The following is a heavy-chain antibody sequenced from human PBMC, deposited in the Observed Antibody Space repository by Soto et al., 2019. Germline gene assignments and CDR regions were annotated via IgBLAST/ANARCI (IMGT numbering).Heavy chain of an antibody. J-gene: IGHJ5*02. D-gene: IGHD1-26*01. CDR1: GGTFSSYA. V-gene: IGHV1-69*06. Sequence: SVKVSCKASGGTFSSYAISWVRQAPGQGLEWMGGIIPIFGTANYAQKFQGRVTITADKSTSTAYMELSSLRSEDTAVYYCARTELLNSNWLDPWGQGTLVTVYS. CDR3: ARTELLNSNWLDP. CDR2: IIPIFGTA.